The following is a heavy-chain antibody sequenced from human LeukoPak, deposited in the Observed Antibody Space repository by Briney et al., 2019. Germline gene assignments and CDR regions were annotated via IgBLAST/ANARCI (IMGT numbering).Heavy chain of an antibody. CDR2: ISSSSSTI. V-gene: IGHV3-48*01. CDR3: ARDPRNYYYDISDPYFQH. CDR1: GFTFSSYS. J-gene: IGHJ1*01. Sequence: GGSLRLSCAASGFTFSSYSMNWVRQSPGKGLEWVSYISSSSSTIYYADSVKGRFTISRDNAKNSLYLQMNSLRAEDTAVYYCARDPRNYYYDISDPYFQHWGKGTLVTVSS. D-gene: IGHD3-22*01.